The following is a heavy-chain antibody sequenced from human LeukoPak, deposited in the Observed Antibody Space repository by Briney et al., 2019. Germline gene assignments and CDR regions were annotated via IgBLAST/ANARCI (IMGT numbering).Heavy chain of an antibody. D-gene: IGHD3-10*01. Sequence: GGSLRLSCAASGFTFSDYAMNWVRQPAGKGLEWVSGIVGSDDSTFYADSVKGRFTISRDNSKNTLYLQMKSMRAEDTAVYYCSTGSGHAFDIWGRGTMVTVSS. CDR3: STGSGHAFDI. CDR1: GFTFSDYA. V-gene: IGHV3-23*01. J-gene: IGHJ3*02. CDR2: IVGSDDST.